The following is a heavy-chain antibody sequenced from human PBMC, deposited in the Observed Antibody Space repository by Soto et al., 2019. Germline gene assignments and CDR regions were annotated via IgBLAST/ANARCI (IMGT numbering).Heavy chain of an antibody. V-gene: IGHV3-7*01. CDR1: GFTFSSYW. D-gene: IGHD3-22*01. CDR3: ARDLGYYYDSSGYAH. J-gene: IGHJ4*02. CDR2: IKQEGSEK. Sequence: GGSLRLSCAASGFTFSSYWMSWVRQAPGKGLEWVANIKQEGSEKYYVDSVKGRFTISRDNAKNSLYLQMNSLRAEDTAVYYCARDLGYYYDSSGYAHWGQGTLVTVSS.